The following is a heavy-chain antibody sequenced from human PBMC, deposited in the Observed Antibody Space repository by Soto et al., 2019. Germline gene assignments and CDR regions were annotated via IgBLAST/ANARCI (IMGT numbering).Heavy chain of an antibody. CDR3: PRCCDYVGGWYFDL. J-gene: IGHJ2*01. CDR1: GGAFSGYY. Sequence: QVQLQQWGAGLLKPSETLSLTCAVYGGAFSGYYWNWIRQPPGKGLEWIGEINDSGSTNYNPSLKRRVTSSVETSQYQFAPRLTPVTAPDTAVYYCPRCCDYVGGWYFDLWGRGTLVTVSS. D-gene: IGHD4-17*01. V-gene: IGHV4-34*01. CDR2: INDSGST.